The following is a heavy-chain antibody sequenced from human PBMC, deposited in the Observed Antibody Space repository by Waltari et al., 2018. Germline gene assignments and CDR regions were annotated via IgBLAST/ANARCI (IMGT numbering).Heavy chain of an antibody. CDR1: GFTFSSYW. CDR2: VNQDGSEK. CDR3: VRGTSTPGIDY. J-gene: IGHJ4*02. Sequence: EVQLVESGGGLVLPGGSLRLSCAVSGFTFSSYWMNWVRQIPGKGREWVANVNQDGSEKYYVDSVKGRFTISRDDAKNSLYLQMNSLRADDTAIYYCVRGTSTPGIDYWGQGTLVTVSS. V-gene: IGHV3-7*01. D-gene: IGHD1-7*01.